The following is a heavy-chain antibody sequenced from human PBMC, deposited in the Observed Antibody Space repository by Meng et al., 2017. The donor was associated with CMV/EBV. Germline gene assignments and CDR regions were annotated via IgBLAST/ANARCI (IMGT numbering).Heavy chain of an antibody. CDR1: GFAFSRFW. CDR3: ARVVRGGSYLGGDYFDY. D-gene: IGHD1-26*01. V-gene: IGHV3-7*01. CDR2: IKDNGGVK. J-gene: IGHJ4*02. Sequence: GGSLRLSCAASGFAFSRFWMTWVRQPPGKGLEFVANIKDNGGVKEYADSLKGRFTISRDNARNSVYLQMTNVRAEDTAVYYCARVVRGGSYLGGDYFDYWGQGTLVTVSS.